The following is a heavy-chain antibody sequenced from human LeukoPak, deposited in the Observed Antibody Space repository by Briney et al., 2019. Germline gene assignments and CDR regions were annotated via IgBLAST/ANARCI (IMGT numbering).Heavy chain of an antibody. CDR3: ARDPGSTALGGNSKYYFDY. J-gene: IGHJ4*02. D-gene: IGHD4-23*01. CDR2: INPSGGST. CDR1: GYTFTSYY. Sequence: GASVKASCKASGYTFTSYYMHWVRQAPGQGLEWMGIINPSGGSTSYAQKFQGRVTMTRDTSTSTVYMELSSLRSEDTAVYYCARDPGSTALGGNSKYYFDYWGQGTLVTVSS. V-gene: IGHV1-46*01.